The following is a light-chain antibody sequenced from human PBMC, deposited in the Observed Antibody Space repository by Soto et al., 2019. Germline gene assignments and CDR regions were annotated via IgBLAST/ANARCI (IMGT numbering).Light chain of an antibody. CDR2: AAS. V-gene: IGKV1-9*01. J-gene: IGKJ4*01. CDR1: QGISSY. CDR3: QQLNSYLT. Sequence: DIQLTQSPSFLSASVGDRVTITCRASQGISSYLAWYQQKPGKAPKLLIYAASTLQSGVPSRFSGSGSGTEFTLTISSLQPEDFATYYCQQLNSYLTLGGGTKVEIK.